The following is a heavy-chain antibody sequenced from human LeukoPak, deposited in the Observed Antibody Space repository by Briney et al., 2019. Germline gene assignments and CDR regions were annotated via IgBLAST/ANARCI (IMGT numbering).Heavy chain of an antibody. CDR1: GYTFTSYG. Sequence: ASVKVSCKASGYTFTSYGISWVRQAPGQGLEWMGWISAYNGNTNYAQKLQGRVTMTTDTSTSTAYMELRSLRSDDTAVYYCAREGSGRTAYNDGLDVWGQGTMVTVSS. CDR3: AREGSGRTAYNDGLDV. D-gene: IGHD3-10*01. V-gene: IGHV1-18*01. J-gene: IGHJ3*01. CDR2: ISAYNGNT.